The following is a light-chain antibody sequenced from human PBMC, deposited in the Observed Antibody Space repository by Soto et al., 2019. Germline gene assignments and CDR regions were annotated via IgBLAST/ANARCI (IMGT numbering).Light chain of an antibody. Sequence: IQLTQYPCFLSPYIGESVTITCRARQVISTSLAWYQVKPGKGPTLLVYAAFTLESGGPSRVSAAVSGTECSLTISSRKPEEFASYYGRQLFCSPITFRQGPGLEIK. CDR3: RQLFCSPIT. CDR2: AAF. CDR1: QVISTS. J-gene: IGKJ5*01. V-gene: IGKV1-9*01.